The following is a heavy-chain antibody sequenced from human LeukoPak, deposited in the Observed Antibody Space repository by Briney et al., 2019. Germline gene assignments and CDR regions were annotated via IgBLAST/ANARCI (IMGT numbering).Heavy chain of an antibody. CDR2: MNPKRGDT. Sequence: ASVKVSCKASGYTFTDYYIHWVRQAPGQGLEWMAWMNPKRGDTSYAQKFQGRVTMTRDTSISTAYMELSRLRSDDTAVYYCARTPPLRYFDWLLAFDYWGQGTLVTVSS. D-gene: IGHD3-9*01. V-gene: IGHV1-2*02. CDR3: ARTPPLRYFDWLLAFDY. CDR1: GYTFTDYY. J-gene: IGHJ4*02.